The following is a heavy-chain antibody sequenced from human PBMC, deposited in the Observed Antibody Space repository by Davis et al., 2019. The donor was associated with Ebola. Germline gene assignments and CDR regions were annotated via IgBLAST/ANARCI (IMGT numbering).Heavy chain of an antibody. CDR1: GGSLSGYF. J-gene: IGHJ3*02. Sequence: MPSETLSLTCAVHGGSLSGYFWTWIRQSPGKGLEWIGTISQSGSLTYYNSSLKSRVTILVDTSKNQFSLKLSSVTAADTAVYYCARVPIFGVVITDAFDIWGQGTMVTVSS. CDR2: ISQSGSLT. V-gene: IGHV4-34*01. CDR3: ARVPIFGVVITDAFDI. D-gene: IGHD3-3*01.